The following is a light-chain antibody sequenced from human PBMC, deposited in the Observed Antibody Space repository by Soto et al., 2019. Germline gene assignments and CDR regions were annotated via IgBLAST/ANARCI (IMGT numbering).Light chain of an antibody. CDR3: QQYGSSPLT. V-gene: IGKV3-20*01. CDR2: GAS. J-gene: IGKJ4*01. Sequence: EIVLTQSPGTLSLSPGERVALSCRASQSVSGSYLAWYQQKAGQAPRLLIYGASSRATGIPDRFSGSGSGTDFTLTISRLEPEDFAVYYCQQYGSSPLTFGGGTKV. CDR1: QSVSGSY.